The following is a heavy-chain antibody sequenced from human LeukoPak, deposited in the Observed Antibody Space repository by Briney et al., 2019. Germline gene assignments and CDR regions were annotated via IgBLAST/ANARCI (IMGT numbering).Heavy chain of an antibody. V-gene: IGHV4-38-2*02. Sequence: PSETLSLTCTVSGYSISSGYYWGWIRQPPGKGLEWIGSIYYIGSTYYNPSLKSRVTISVDTSKNQFSLKLSSVTAADTAVYYCAREVDTSSMDVWGKGTTVTVSS. CDR2: IYYIGST. D-gene: IGHD5-18*01. CDR1: GYSISSGYY. J-gene: IGHJ6*03. CDR3: AREVDTSSMDV.